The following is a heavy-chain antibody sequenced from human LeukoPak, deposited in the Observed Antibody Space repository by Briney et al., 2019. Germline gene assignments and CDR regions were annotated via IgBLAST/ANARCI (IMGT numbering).Heavy chain of an antibody. V-gene: IGHV3-74*01. Sequence: GGSLRLSCAGSGFSFSSYWMHWVRQVPGKGLVWVARIQYDGSTTNYADSVKGRFTISRDNAKKTLYVQMNSLRAEDTAVYYCARALVAGVTLNALDIWGQGTMVTVST. CDR1: GFSFSSYW. CDR3: ARALVAGVTLNALDI. J-gene: IGHJ3*02. CDR2: IQYDGSTT. D-gene: IGHD2-15*01.